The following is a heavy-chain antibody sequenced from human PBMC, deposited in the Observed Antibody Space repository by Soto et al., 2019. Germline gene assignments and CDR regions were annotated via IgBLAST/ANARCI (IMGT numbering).Heavy chain of an antibody. CDR1: GFSFSTYT. Sequence: EVQLVESGGGLVKPGGSLRLSCAASGFSFSTYTMSWVRQAPGKGLEWVSSISSSSSYIYYSDSMKGRFIISRDNAKNSLFLQMNSLRLEDTAVYYCARSSLGILRFLEWSFDYWGQGTLVTVSS. J-gene: IGHJ4*02. CDR3: ARSSLGILRFLEWSFDY. CDR2: ISSSSSYI. V-gene: IGHV3-21*01. D-gene: IGHD3-3*01.